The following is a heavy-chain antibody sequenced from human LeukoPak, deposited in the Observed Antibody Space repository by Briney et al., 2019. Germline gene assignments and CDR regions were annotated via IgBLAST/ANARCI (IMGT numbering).Heavy chain of an antibody. Sequence: SEIQSLTCTVSGGSISSYYWSWIRQPPGKGLEWIGYIYYSGSTNYNPSLKSRVTISVDTSKNQFSLKLSSVTAADAAVYYCARVPSYGDYEFYFDYWGRGTLVTVSS. J-gene: IGHJ4*02. CDR2: IYYSGST. CDR3: ARVPSYGDYEFYFDY. D-gene: IGHD4-17*01. CDR1: GGSISSYY. V-gene: IGHV4-59*01.